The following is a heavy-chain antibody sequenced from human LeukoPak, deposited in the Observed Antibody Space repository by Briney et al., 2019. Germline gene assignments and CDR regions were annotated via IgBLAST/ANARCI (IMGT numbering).Heavy chain of an antibody. Sequence: SETLSLTCTVSGGSISSYYWSWIRQPPGKGLECIGYIYYSGSTNYNPSLKSRDTISVDTSKNQFSLKLSSVTAADTAVYYCAREPITMVRGVIIRYGMDVWGQGTTVTVSS. CDR2: IYYSGST. J-gene: IGHJ6*02. CDR3: AREPITMVRGVIIRYGMDV. D-gene: IGHD3-10*01. CDR1: GGSISSYY. V-gene: IGHV4-59*01.